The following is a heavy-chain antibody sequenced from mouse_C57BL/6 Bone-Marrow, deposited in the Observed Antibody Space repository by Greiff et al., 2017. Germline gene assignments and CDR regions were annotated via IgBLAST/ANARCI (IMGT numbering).Heavy chain of an antibody. CDR1: DSEVFPIAY. D-gene: IGHD2-4*01. CDR3: ARPYDYDGYFDV. Sequence: QVQLKESGSELRSPGSSVKLSCKDFDSEVFPIAYMSWVRQKPGHGFEWIGGILPSIGRTIYGEKFEDKATLDADTLSNTAYLELNSLTSEDSAIYDCARPYDYDGYFDVWGTGTTVTVSS. J-gene: IGHJ1*03. V-gene: IGHV15-2*01. CDR2: ILPSIGRT.